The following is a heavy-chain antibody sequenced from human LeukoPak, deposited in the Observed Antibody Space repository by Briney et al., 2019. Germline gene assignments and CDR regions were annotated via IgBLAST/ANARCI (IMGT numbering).Heavy chain of an antibody. CDR3: AREVTDAFDI. J-gene: IGHJ3*02. CDR2: TYYRSTWYN. Sequence: SQTLSLTCAISGDSVSSDNAAWNWIRQSPSRGLEWLARTYYRSTWYNVYAESMRSRITINPDTSKNQLSLQLSSVSPEDTAVYYCAREVTDAFDIWGLGTVVTVSS. D-gene: IGHD4-11*01. CDR1: GDSVSSDNAA. V-gene: IGHV6-1*01.